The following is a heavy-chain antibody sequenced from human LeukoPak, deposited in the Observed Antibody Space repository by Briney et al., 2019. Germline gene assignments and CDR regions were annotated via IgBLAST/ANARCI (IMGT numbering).Heavy chain of an antibody. D-gene: IGHD6-13*01. CDR2: ISSSSSYI. CDR1: GFIFTSCS. J-gene: IGHJ4*02. Sequence: GGSLRLSCAASGFIFTSCSMNWVRQAPGKGLEWVSSISSSSSYIYYADSVKGRFTISRDNAKNSLYLQMNSLRAEDTAVYYCARVSNRAAAAGNDYWGQGTLVTVSS. V-gene: IGHV3-21*01. CDR3: ARVSNRAAAAGNDY.